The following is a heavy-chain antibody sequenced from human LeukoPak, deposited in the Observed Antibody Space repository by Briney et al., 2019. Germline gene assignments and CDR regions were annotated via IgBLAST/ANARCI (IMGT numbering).Heavy chain of an antibody. CDR1: GGTFSSYT. D-gene: IGHD3-22*01. V-gene: IGHV1-69*02. J-gene: IGHJ4*02. Sequence: SVKVSCKASGGTFSSYTVSWVRQAPGQGLEWMGRTIPILGIANYAQKFQGRVTITADKSTSTAYMELSSLRSEDTAVYYCARGYYDSSGYLVYWGQGTLVTVSS. CDR3: ARGYYDSSGYLVY. CDR2: TIPILGIA.